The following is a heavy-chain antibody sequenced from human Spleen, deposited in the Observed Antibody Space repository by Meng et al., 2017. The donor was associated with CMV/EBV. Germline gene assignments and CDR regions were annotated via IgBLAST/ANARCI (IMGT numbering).Heavy chain of an antibody. CDR1: GGSFNSYY. CDR3: ASSNILTGYPYYYYGMDV. J-gene: IGHJ6*02. V-gene: IGHV4-34*01. Sequence: SETLSLTGAVYGGSFNSYYWTWIRQPPGKGLEWIGEINHSGTTNYNPSLKSRVTISVDTSKNQFSLKLSSVTAADTAVYYCASSNILTGYPYYYYGMDVWGQGTTVTVSS. CDR2: INHSGTT. D-gene: IGHD3-9*01.